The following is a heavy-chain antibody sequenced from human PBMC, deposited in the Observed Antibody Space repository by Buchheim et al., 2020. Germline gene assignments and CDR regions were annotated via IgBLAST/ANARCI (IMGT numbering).Heavy chain of an antibody. J-gene: IGHJ4*02. CDR3: AGGPHIVVVPAANFDY. V-gene: IGHV3-48*03. Sequence: EVQLVESGGGSVQPGGSLRLSCAASGFTFSSYEMNWVRQAPGKGLEWVSYISSSGSTIYYADSVKGRFTISRDNAKNSLYLQMNSLRAEDTAVYYCAGGPHIVVVPAANFDYWGQGTL. D-gene: IGHD2-2*01. CDR2: ISSSGSTI. CDR1: GFTFSSYE.